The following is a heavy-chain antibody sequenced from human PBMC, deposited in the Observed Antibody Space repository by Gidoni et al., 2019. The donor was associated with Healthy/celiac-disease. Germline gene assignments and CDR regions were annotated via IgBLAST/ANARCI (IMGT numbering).Heavy chain of an antibody. CDR1: VFTFSSYW. J-gene: IGHJ4*02. V-gene: IGHV3-74*01. Sequence: EVQLVESGGVLVQPGGSLRLSFAASVFTFSSYWMHWVRQAPGKGLVWVSRINSDGSSTRYADSVKGRFTIARDNAKNTLYLQMNSLRAEDTAVYYCARDGQYRAAADYWGQGTLVTVSS. CDR3: ARDGQYRAAADY. CDR2: INSDGSST. D-gene: IGHD6-13*01.